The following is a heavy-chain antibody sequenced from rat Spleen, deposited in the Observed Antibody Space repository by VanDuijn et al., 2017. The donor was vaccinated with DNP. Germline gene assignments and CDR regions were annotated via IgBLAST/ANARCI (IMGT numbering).Heavy chain of an antibody. CDR1: GFSLTSYN. J-gene: IGHJ3*01. V-gene: IGHV2-63*01. CDR2: MRYNGDT. CDR3: ARSPETSYIYFPWAY. Sequence: QVQLKESGPGLVQPSQTLSLTCTVAGFSLTSYNVHWVRQPSGKGLEWMGRMRYNGDTSYNSALKTRLSISKDTSKSQIFLKMNSLQTEDTGTYYCARSPETSYIYFPWAYWGQGTLVTVSS. D-gene: IGHD1-2*01.